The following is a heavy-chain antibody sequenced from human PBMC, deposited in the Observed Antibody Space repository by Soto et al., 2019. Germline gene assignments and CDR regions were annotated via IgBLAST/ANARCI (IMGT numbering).Heavy chain of an antibody. Sequence: ASETLSLTCTVSDGSVSSGNYYWTWIRQPPGKGLEWIGYISSSGSTLYNPSLKSRVIISVDTSMNQFSLKLSSVTAADTAVYYCARDSLALFDSWGQGTLVTVSS. CDR1: DGSVSSGNYY. J-gene: IGHJ4*02. CDR3: ARDSLALFDS. D-gene: IGHD5-12*01. V-gene: IGHV4-61*01. CDR2: ISSSGST.